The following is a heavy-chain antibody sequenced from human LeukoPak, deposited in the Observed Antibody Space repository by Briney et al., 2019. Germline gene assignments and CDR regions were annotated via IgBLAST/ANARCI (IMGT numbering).Heavy chain of an antibody. CDR2: LHNDAQTS. Sequence: PGGSLRLSCTASGFTFSGYAMIWVRQAPGKGLEWVSILHNDAQTSYYADSVKGRFTVSRDNSKNTLYLEMNSLTVEDTAVYYCAKGEGGTYFHYCFDYWGQGTLVTVSS. CDR1: GFTFSGYA. J-gene: IGHJ4*02. CDR3: AKGEGGTYFHYCFDY. D-gene: IGHD1-26*01. V-gene: IGHV3-23*03.